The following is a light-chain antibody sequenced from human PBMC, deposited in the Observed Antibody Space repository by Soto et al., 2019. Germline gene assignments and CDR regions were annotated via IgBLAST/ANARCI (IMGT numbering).Light chain of an antibody. V-gene: IGLV2-11*01. CDR1: SSDVGNYNY. Sequence: QSVLTQPRSVSGSPGQSVTISRTGTSSDVGNYNYVSWYQQHPGKAPKLMIYDVSKRPSGVPDHFSGSKSGNTASLTISGLQAEDEADYYCCSYAGSYTWVFGGGTKVTVL. J-gene: IGLJ3*02. CDR3: CSYAGSYTWV. CDR2: DVS.